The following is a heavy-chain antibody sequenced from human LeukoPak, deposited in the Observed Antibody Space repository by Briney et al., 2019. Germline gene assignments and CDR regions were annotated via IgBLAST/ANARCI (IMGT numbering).Heavy chain of an antibody. V-gene: IGHV4-4*02. D-gene: IGHD2-2*01. CDR2: IYHSGSP. Sequence: PSETLSLTCAVSGGSISSNNWWGWVSQPPGKGLEWIGEIYHSGSPNYNPSLKSRVTISVDKSRNHFSLNLSSVTAADTAVYYCARDTRTVDGMDVWGQGTTVTVSS. J-gene: IGHJ6*02. CDR1: GGSISSNNW. CDR3: ARDTRTVDGMDV.